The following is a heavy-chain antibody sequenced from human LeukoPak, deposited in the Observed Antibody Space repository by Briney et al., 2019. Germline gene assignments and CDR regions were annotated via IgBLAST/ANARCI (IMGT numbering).Heavy chain of an antibody. CDR3: ARDVWYYDLWSGYFREWDYYYGMDV. J-gene: IGHJ6*02. D-gene: IGHD3-3*01. Sequence: ASVKVSCKASGYTFTSYDINWVRQATGLGLEWMGWMNPNSGNTGYAQKFQGRVTMTRNTSISTAYMELSSLRSEDTAVYYCARDVWYYDLWSGYFREWDYYYGMDVWGQGTTVTVSS. CDR1: GYTFTSYD. CDR2: MNPNSGNT. V-gene: IGHV1-8*01.